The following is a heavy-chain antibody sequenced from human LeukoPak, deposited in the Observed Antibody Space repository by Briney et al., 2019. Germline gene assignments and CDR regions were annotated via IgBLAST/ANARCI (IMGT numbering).Heavy chain of an antibody. V-gene: IGHV3-15*01. CDR3: TTGIPGAEDAFDI. CDR1: GFTFSNAC. Sequence: GGSLRLSCAASGFTFSNACMSWVRQAPGKGLEWVGRIKSKTDGGTTDYAAPVKGRFTISRDDSKNTLYLQMNSLKTEDTAVYYCTTGIPGAEDAFDIWGQGTMVTVSS. J-gene: IGHJ3*02. D-gene: IGHD2-21*01. CDR2: IKSKTDGGTT.